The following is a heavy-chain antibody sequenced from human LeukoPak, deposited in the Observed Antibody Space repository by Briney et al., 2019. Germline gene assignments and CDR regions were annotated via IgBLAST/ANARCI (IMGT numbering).Heavy chain of an antibody. CDR1: AFTFSDYY. D-gene: IGHD2-15*01. V-gene: IGHV3-11*04. CDR3: ASYSSALGSTDY. J-gene: IGHJ4*02. CDR2: ISGSGTNM. Sequence: PGGSLRLSCAASAFTFSDYYMSWIRQAPGKGLEWVSCISGSGTNMYYADSVKGRFTISRDNAKNSLYLRMNSLRAEDTAVYYCASYSSALGSTDYWGQGTLVTVSS.